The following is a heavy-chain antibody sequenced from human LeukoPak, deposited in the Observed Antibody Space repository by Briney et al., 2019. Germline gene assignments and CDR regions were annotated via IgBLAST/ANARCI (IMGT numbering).Heavy chain of an antibody. V-gene: IGHV4-59*01. Sequence: PSETLSLTCTVSGDSISSYYWSWIRQPPGKGLEWIRYIYYSGSTNYNPSLKSRVTISVDTSKNQFSLKLNSVTAADTAVYYCARYNYYDSTFDYWGQGTLVTVSS. D-gene: IGHD3-22*01. CDR3: ARYNYYDSTFDY. CDR1: GDSISSYY. CDR2: IYYSGST. J-gene: IGHJ4*02.